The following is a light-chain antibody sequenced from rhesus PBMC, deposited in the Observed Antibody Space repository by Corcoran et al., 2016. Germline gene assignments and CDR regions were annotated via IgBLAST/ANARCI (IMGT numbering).Light chain of an antibody. CDR1: QSVSSS. J-gene: IGKJ3*01. CDR3: QQYSNWPLT. Sequence: EIVMTQSPATLSLSPGERATLSCRASQSVSSSLAWYQQKPGQAPRLLSYGAPSRATGIPDRFSGSGSGKEFTLTISSLEPEDFAVYYCQQYSNWPLTFGPGTKLDIK. V-gene: IGKV3-42*03. CDR2: GAP.